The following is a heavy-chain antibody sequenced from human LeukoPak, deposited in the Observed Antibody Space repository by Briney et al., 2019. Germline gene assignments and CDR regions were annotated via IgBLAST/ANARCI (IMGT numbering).Heavy chain of an antibody. V-gene: IGHV4-39*01. D-gene: IGHD4-11*01. CDR1: GGSISSSSYY. Sequence: NSSETLSLTCTVSGGSISSSSYYWGWIRQPPGKGLEWIGSIYYSGSTYYNPSLKSRVTISVDTSKNQFSLKLSSVTAADTAVYYCARHGPLRTVTLNYFDYWGQGTLVTVSS. J-gene: IGHJ4*02. CDR3: ARHGPLRTVTLNYFDY. CDR2: IYYSGST.